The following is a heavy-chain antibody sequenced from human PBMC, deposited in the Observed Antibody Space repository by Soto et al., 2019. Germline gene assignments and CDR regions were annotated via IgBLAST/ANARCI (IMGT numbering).Heavy chain of an antibody. CDR1: GYTFTSYD. D-gene: IGHD3-10*01. Sequence: QVQLVQSGAEVKKPGASVKVSCKASGYTFTSYDINWVRQATGQGLEWMGWMNPNSGNTGYAQKFQGRVTMTRNTXIXTXXMELSSLRSEDTAVYYCAREITRVRGVIPSNWFDPWGQGTLVTVSS. J-gene: IGHJ5*02. V-gene: IGHV1-8*01. CDR2: MNPNSGNT. CDR3: AREITRVRGVIPSNWFDP.